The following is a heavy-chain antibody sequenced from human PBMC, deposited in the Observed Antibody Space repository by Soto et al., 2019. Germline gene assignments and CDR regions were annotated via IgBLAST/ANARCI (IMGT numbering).Heavy chain of an antibody. J-gene: IGHJ6*02. V-gene: IGHV3-74*01. CDR1: GFTFSSYW. Sequence: EVQLVESGGGLVQPGGSLRLSCAASGFTFSSYWMHWVRQAPGKGLVWVSRINSDGSSTSYADSVKGRFTISRDNANNTLYLQMYSLRAEDTAVYYCARCHPTSYDSMDVWGQGTTVTVSS. D-gene: IGHD5-18*01. CDR2: INSDGSST. CDR3: ARCHPTSYDSMDV.